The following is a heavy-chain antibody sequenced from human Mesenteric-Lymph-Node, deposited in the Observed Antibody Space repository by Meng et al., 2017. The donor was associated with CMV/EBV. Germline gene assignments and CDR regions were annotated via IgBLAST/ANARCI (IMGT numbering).Heavy chain of an antibody. J-gene: IGHJ5*01. CDR3: AREDSSGWFVY. D-gene: IGHD6-19*01. V-gene: IGHV1-18*01. Sequence: CKASGYTLTSKGSSWLRQAPGQGLEWMGWISAYNGNTNYAQRFQDRVTMTTDTSTTTAYMELRSLRSDDSAVYYCAREDSSGWFVYWGQGTLVTVSS. CDR1: GYTLTSKG. CDR2: ISAYNGNT.